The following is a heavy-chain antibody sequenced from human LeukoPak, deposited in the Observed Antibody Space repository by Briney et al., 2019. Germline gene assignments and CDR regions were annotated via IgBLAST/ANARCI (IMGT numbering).Heavy chain of an antibody. CDR2: ISGGDYHT. V-gene: IGHV3-23*01. CDR3: AKDRDEGFGELLPVVFDY. J-gene: IGHJ4*02. Sequence: GGSLRLSCGASGFTSSSSDMSWVRQAPGKGLEWVSLISGGDYHTYYADSVKGRFTISRDNSKNTLYLQMNSLRAEDTAVYYCAKDRDEGFGELLPVVFDYWGQGTRVTVSS. D-gene: IGHD3-10*01. CDR1: GFTSSSSD.